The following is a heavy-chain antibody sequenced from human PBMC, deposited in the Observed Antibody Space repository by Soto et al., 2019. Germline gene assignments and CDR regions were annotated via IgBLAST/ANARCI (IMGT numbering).Heavy chain of an antibody. Sequence: PSETLSLTCTFSGCSITRGGYYWSWIRQHPGKGLEWIGYIYNSGTTYYNPSLKSRVTISVDTSKNQFSLKLTSVTAADTAVYYCARDPAPWGQGTLVTVSS. CDR3: ARDPAP. CDR1: GCSITRGGYY. CDR2: IYNSGTT. J-gene: IGHJ5*02. V-gene: IGHV4-31*03.